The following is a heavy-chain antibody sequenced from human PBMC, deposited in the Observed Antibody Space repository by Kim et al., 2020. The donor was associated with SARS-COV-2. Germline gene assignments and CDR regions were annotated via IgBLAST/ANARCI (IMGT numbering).Heavy chain of an antibody. J-gene: IGHJ4*02. V-gene: IGHV3-74*01. D-gene: IGHD3-10*01. CDR3: ARVWFGDLEGEDY. Sequence: AEPVKGRFTISRDNARNTLYLQMKSLRAEDTAVYYCARVWFGDLEGEDYWGQGTLVTVSS.